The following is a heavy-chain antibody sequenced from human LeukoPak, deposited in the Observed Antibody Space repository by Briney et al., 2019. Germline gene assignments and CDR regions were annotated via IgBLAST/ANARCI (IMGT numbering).Heavy chain of an antibody. V-gene: IGHV4-30-4*07. Sequence: SETLSLTCAVSGGSISSGGYSWSWIRQPPGKGLEWIGYIYYSGSTYYNPSLKSRVTISVDTSKNQFSLKLSSVTAADTAVYYCARSDCTNGVCLYTFDYWGQGTLVTVSS. CDR1: GGSISSGGYS. D-gene: IGHD2-8*01. CDR2: IYYSGST. CDR3: ARSDCTNGVCLYTFDY. J-gene: IGHJ4*02.